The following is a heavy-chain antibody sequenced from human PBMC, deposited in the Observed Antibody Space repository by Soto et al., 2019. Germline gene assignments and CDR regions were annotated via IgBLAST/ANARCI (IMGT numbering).Heavy chain of an antibody. V-gene: IGHV3-30-3*01. J-gene: IGHJ6*02. CDR1: GFTFSSYA. D-gene: IGHD2-15*01. Sequence: QVQLVELGGGGVQPGRSLRLSCEASGFTFSSYALHWVRKAPGRGLEGGAVISYDGSNKYYADSVKGRFTISRDNSKNTLYLQMNSLRAEDTAVYYCARDRCSGGSCYYYYGMDVWGQGTTVTVSS. CDR3: ARDRCSGGSCYYYYGMDV. CDR2: ISYDGSNK.